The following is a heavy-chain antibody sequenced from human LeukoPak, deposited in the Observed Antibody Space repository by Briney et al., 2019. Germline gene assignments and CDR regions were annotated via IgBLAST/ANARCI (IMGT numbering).Heavy chain of an antibody. J-gene: IGHJ4*02. CDR2: ISSSSSTI. CDR1: GFTFSSYS. CDR3: ARSPLGVVIIEFGY. D-gene: IGHD3-3*01. V-gene: IGHV3-48*01. Sequence: PGGSLRLSCAASGFTFSSYSMNWVRQAPGKGLEWVSYISSSSSTIYYADSVKGRFTISRDNAKKSLYLQMNSLRAEDTAVYYCARSPLGVVIIEFGYWGQGTLVTVSS.